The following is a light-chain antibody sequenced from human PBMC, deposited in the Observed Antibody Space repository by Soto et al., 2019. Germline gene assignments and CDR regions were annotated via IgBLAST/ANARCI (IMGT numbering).Light chain of an antibody. J-gene: IGKJ1*01. CDR3: QQRSNWPPWT. V-gene: IGKV3-11*01. CDR1: QSVSSY. Sequence: EIVLTQSPATLSLSPGERDPLSCRASQSVSSYLAWYQQKPGQAPRLLIYDASNRATGIPARFSGSESGTDFTLTISSLEPEDFAVYYCQQRSNWPPWTFGQGTKVEIK. CDR2: DAS.